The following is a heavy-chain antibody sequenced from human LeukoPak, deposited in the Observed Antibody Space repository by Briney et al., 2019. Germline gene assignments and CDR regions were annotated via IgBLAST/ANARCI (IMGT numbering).Heavy chain of an antibody. Sequence: GGSLRLSCAASGFTFSSYAMSWVRQAPGKGLEWVSAISGSGGSTYYADSVKGRFTISRGNSKNTLYLQMNSLRAEDTAVYYCAKSQITMIVVGLFDYWGQGTLVTVSS. CDR3: AKSQITMIVVGLFDY. V-gene: IGHV3-23*01. D-gene: IGHD3-22*01. J-gene: IGHJ4*02. CDR1: GFTFSSYA. CDR2: ISGSGGST.